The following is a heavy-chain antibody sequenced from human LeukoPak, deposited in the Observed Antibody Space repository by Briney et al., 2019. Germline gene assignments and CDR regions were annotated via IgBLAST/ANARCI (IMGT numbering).Heavy chain of an antibody. Sequence: PSETLSLTCTVSGGSISSYYWSWIRQPPGKGLEWIGYIYYSGSTNYNPSLKSRVTISVDTSKNQFSLKLSSVTAADTAVYCCARDRRASSSGWFHDAFDIWGQGTMVTVSS. CDR2: IYYSGST. V-gene: IGHV4-59*01. CDR1: GGSISSYY. CDR3: ARDRRASSSGWFHDAFDI. D-gene: IGHD6-19*01. J-gene: IGHJ3*02.